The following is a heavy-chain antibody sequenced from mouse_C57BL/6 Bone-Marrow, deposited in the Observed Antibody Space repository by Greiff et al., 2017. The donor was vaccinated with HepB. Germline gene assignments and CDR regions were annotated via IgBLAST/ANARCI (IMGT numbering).Heavy chain of an antibody. V-gene: IGHV5-9-1*02. J-gene: IGHJ1*03. D-gene: IGHD2-2*01. Sequence: EVKVEESGEGLVKPGGSLKLSCAASGFTFSSYAMSWVRQTPEKRLEWVAYISSGGDYIYYADTVKGRFTISRDNARNTLYLQMSSLKSEDTAMYYCTIEPMVRGYFDVWGTGTTVTVSS. CDR3: TIEPMVRGYFDV. CDR2: ISSGGDYI. CDR1: GFTFSSYA.